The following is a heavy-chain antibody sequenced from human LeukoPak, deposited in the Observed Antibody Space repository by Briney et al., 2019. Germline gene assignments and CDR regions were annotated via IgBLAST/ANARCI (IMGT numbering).Heavy chain of an antibody. CDR2: FDPGMAET. J-gene: IGHJ4*02. Sequence: ASVKVSCQVSGYSLSELTMHCVRHAPGKGLECMGGFDPGMAETIYVEKFQGRITVTEDTSTDTAYMELSSLRSEDTAVYYCAPGHEYGLLDYWGQGTLVTVSS. CDR3: APGHEYGLLDY. CDR1: GYSLSELT. D-gene: IGHD4-17*01. V-gene: IGHV1-24*01.